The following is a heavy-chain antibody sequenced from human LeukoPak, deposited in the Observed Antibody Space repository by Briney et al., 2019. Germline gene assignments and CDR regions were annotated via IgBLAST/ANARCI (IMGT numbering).Heavy chain of an antibody. CDR1: GFTFDDYA. CDR2: ISWNSGSI. Sequence: QPGGSLRLSCAASGFTFDDYAMHWVRQAPGKGLEWVSGISWNSGSIGCADSVKGRFTISRDDAKNSLYLQMNSLRAEDTALYYCAKDRGWGSGSYYEGSFDYWGQGTLVTVSS. J-gene: IGHJ4*02. D-gene: IGHD3-10*01. CDR3: AKDRGWGSGSYYEGSFDY. V-gene: IGHV3-9*01.